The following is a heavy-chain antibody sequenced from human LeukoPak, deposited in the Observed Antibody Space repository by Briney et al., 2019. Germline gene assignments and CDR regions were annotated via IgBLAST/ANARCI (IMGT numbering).Heavy chain of an antibody. CDR3: AGHATQSQQLGY. CDR1: GGSIICSSYY. D-gene: IGHD6-13*01. J-gene: IGHJ4*02. Sequence: PSETLSLTCTVSGGSIICSSYYWGWTRQPPGKGLEWIGNIYYSGSTYYNPSLKSRVTISVDTSKNQFSLKLSSVTAADTAVYYCAGHATQSQQLGYWGQGTLVTVSS. CDR2: IYYSGST. V-gene: IGHV4-39*01.